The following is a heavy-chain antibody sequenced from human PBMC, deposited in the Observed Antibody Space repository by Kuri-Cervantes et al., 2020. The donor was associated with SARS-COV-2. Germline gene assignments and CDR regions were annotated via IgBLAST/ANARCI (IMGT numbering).Heavy chain of an antibody. J-gene: IGHJ6*02. CDR2: IIPIFGIA. Sequence: SVKVSCKASGGTFSSYAISWVRQAPGQGLEWMGRIIPIFGIANYAQKFQGRVTITADKSTSAAYMELSSLRSEDTAVYYCARVWYYYDSSGPPWYYYYGMDVWGQGTTVTVSS. V-gene: IGHV1-69*04. CDR3: ARVWYYYDSSGPPWYYYYGMDV. D-gene: IGHD3-22*01. CDR1: GGTFSSYA.